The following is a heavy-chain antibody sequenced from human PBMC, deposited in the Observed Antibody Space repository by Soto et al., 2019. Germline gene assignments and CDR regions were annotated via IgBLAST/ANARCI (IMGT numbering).Heavy chain of an antibody. CDR2: ISYDGTTE. D-gene: IGHD3-10*01. V-gene: IGHV3-30*03. J-gene: IGHJ6*02. CDR3: ASVEGRGDYYYYGIDV. CDR1: GFIFSSYG. Sequence: QVPLVESGGGVVQPGRSLRLSCAASGFIFSSYGMRWVRQAAGKGLEWVAVISYDGTTEYYADSVKGRFTISRDNSKNTLYLQMNNLRVEDTAVYYCASVEGRGDYYYYGIDVWGQGTTVIVSS.